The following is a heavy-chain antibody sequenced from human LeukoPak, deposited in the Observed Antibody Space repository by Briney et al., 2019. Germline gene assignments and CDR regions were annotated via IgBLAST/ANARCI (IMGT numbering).Heavy chain of an antibody. Sequence: ASVKVSCKASGYTFTSYGISWVRQAPGQGLEWMEWISAYNGNTNYAQKLQGRVTMTTDTSTSTAYMELRSLRSDDTAVYYCARVGIVVVVAATPGPLNWFDPWGQGTLVTVSS. CDR2: ISAYNGNT. J-gene: IGHJ5*02. CDR3: ARVGIVVVVAATPGPLNWFDP. CDR1: GYTFTSYG. D-gene: IGHD2-15*01. V-gene: IGHV1-18*01.